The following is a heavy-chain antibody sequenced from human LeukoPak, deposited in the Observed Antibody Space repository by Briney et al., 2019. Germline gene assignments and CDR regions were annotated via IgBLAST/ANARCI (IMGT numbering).Heavy chain of an antibody. Sequence: GGSLRLSCAASGFTFSSYAMSWVRQAPGKGLEWVSTISGSGGSTYYADSVKGRFTISRDNSKNTLYLRMNSLRAEDTTVYYCAKEPHNYYDQPYYFDYWGQGTLVTVSS. CDR1: GFTFSSYA. CDR2: ISGSGGST. D-gene: IGHD3-22*01. V-gene: IGHV3-23*01. J-gene: IGHJ4*02. CDR3: AKEPHNYYDQPYYFDY.